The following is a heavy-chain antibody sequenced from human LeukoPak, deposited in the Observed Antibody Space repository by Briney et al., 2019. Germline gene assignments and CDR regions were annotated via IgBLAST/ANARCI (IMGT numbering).Heavy chain of an antibody. Sequence: SETLSLTCAVYGGSFSGYYWSWIRQPPGKGLEWIVEINHSGSTNYNPSPKSRVTISVDTSKNQFSLKLSSVTAADTAVYYCARLSSSSGQRPKYYYYYMDVWGKGTTVTVSS. J-gene: IGHJ6*03. CDR3: ARLSSSSGQRPKYYYYYMDV. V-gene: IGHV4-34*01. D-gene: IGHD6-6*01. CDR1: GGSFSGYY. CDR2: INHSGST.